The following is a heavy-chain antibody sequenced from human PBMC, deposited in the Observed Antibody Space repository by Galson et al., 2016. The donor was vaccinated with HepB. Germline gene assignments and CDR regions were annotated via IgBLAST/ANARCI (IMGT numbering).Heavy chain of an antibody. D-gene: IGHD6-13*01. V-gene: IGHV4-39*07. CDR3: ATVRIAASIDY. CDR1: GASISSSTYY. CDR2: IYHNGRT. J-gene: IGHJ4*02. Sequence: SETLSLTCTVSGASISSSTYYWGWIRQPPGKGLEWIGTIYHNGRTYYTPSLKSRVSISLDTSKNQFSLNLSAVTAADTAVYYCATVRIAASIDYWGQGTLVTVAS.